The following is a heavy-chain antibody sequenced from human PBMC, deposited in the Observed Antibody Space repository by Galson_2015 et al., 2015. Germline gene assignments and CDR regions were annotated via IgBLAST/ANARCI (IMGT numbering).Heavy chain of an antibody. V-gene: IGHV4-34*01. CDR2: INHSGST. CDR1: GGSFSGYY. CDR3: ARGNPSVVVPAAMRKRSGYYGMDV. J-gene: IGHJ6*02. Sequence: SETLSLTCAVYGGSFSGYYWSWIRQPPGKGLEWIGEINHSGSTNYNPSLRSRVTISVDTSKNQFSLKLSSVTAADTAVYYCARGNPSVVVPAAMRKRSGYYGMDVWGQGTTVTVSS. D-gene: IGHD2-2*01.